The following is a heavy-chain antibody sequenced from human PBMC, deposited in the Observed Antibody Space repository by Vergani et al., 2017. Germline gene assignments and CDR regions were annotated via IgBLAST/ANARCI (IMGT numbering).Heavy chain of an antibody. CDR3: ARDDIRGYSYGGFDY. CDR1: GGTFSSYA. Sequence: QVQLVQSGAEVKKPGSSVKVSCKASGGTFSSYAISWVRQAPGQGLEWMGRIIPIFGTANYAQKFQGRVTITADESTSTAYMELRSLRSDDTAVYYCARDDIRGYSYGGFDYWGQGTLVTVSS. CDR2: IIPIFGTA. D-gene: IGHD5-18*01. V-gene: IGHV1-69*18. J-gene: IGHJ4*02.